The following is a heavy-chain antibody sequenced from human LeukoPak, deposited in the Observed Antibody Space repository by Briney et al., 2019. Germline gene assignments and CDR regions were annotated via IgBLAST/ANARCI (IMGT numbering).Heavy chain of an antibody. CDR1: GYTFTRYY. CDR3: ARDRNSGSSLDI. D-gene: IGHD6-6*01. Sequence: ASVKVSCKASGYTFTRYYMHWVRQAPGQGLEWMGWIYPYSGDTSYAQNFQGRVTMTRDTSISTAYMELSSLKSDDTAVYYCARDRNSGSSLDIWGQGTMLTVFS. CDR2: IYPYSGDT. V-gene: IGHV1-2*02. J-gene: IGHJ3*02.